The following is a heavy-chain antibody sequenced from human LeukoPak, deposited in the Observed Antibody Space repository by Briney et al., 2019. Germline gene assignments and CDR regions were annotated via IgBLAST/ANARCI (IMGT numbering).Heavy chain of an antibody. CDR1: GFTFDDYG. D-gene: IGHD3-10*01. V-gene: IGHV3-20*04. J-gene: IGHJ4*02. CDR2: INWNGGST. CDR3: ARDYYGSGSLN. Sequence: PGGSLRLSCAAFGFTFDDYGMSWGRQAPGKGLEWVSGINWNGGSTGYADSVKGRFTISRDNAKNSLYMQMNSLRAEDTALYYCARDYYGSGSLNWGQGTLVTVSS.